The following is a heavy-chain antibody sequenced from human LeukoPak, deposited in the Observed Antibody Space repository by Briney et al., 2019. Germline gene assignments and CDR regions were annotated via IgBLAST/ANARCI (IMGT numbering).Heavy chain of an antibody. CDR1: GFTFSSYA. V-gene: IGHV3-23*01. Sequence: PGGSLRLSCAASGFTFSSYAMSWVRQAPGKGLEWVSGISGSGGSTYYADSVKGRFTISRDNSKNTLYLQMNSLRAEDTAVYYCAKDTYSGSYRLDYWGQGTLVTVSS. CDR2: ISGSGGST. D-gene: IGHD1-26*01. CDR3: AKDTYSGSYRLDY. J-gene: IGHJ4*02.